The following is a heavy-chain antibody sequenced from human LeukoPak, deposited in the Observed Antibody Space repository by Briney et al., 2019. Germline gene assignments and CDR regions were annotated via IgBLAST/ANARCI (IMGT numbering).Heavy chain of an antibody. CDR1: GGTFSSYA. D-gene: IGHD6-13*01. J-gene: IGHJ6*02. Sequence: ASVKVSCKASGGTFSSYAISWVRQAPGQGLEWMGLMNPNSGNTGYAQKFQGRVTMTRNTSISTAYMELSSLRSEDTAVYYCARGRIAAAGTYYYYGMDVWGQGTTVTVSS. CDR2: MNPNSGNT. V-gene: IGHV1-8*02. CDR3: ARGRIAAAGTYYYYGMDV.